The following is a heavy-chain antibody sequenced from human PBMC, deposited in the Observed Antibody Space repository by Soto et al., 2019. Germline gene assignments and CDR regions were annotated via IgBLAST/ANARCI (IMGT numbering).Heavy chain of an antibody. CDR1: GYTFTSYS. J-gene: IGHJ4*02. Sequence: GASVKVSCKTSGYTFTSYSINWVRQAPGQGLEWMGWISTYNGDTKYAQKFQGRVTMTTDTSTSTAYLEVRGLRSDDTAVYYCARDRDPIARCAYWGQGTLVTVSS. D-gene: IGHD6-13*01. V-gene: IGHV1-18*04. CDR3: ARDRDPIARCAY. CDR2: ISTYNGDT.